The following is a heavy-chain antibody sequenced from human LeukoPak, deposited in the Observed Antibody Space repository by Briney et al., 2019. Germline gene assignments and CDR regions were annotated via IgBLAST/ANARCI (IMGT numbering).Heavy chain of an antibody. CDR3: ARPSDTPGNSGWYFFDY. CDR1: GGSISSGGYY. J-gene: IGHJ4*02. CDR2: IYYSGST. Sequence: PSETLSLTCTVSGGSISSGGYYWSWIRQHPGKGLEWIGSIYYSGSTYYNPSLKSRVTISVDTSKNQFSLKLSSVTAADTAVYYCARPSDTPGNSGWYFFDYWGQGTLVTVSS. D-gene: IGHD6-19*01. V-gene: IGHV4-39*01.